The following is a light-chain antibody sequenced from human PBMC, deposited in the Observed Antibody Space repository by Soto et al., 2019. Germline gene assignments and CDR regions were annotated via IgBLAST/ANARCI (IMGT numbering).Light chain of an antibody. V-gene: IGKV3-11*01. CDR3: QQRSNWYT. CDR2: DAS. J-gene: IGKJ2*01. CDR1: QNVSSY. Sequence: EIVLTQSPATLSLSPGERATLSCRASQNVSSYLAWYQQKPGQAPRLLIYDASNRATGIPARFSGSGSGTDFTITISSLEPEDFAVYYCQQRSNWYTFGQGTKLEIK.